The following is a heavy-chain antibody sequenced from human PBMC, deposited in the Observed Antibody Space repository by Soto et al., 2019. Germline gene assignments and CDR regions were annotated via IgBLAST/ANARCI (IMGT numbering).Heavy chain of an antibody. Sequence: QVHLVESGGGVIQPGRSLRLSCAASGLTFSRYAMHWVRQAPDKGLEWVAVISYDGSDKYYADSVKGRFTISRDNSKNTLYLQVTSVRDEDTAVYYCAVDTLANLDSWGQGSLVTVSS. CDR2: ISYDGSDK. D-gene: IGHD2-15*01. J-gene: IGHJ4*02. V-gene: IGHV3-30-3*01. CDR1: GLTFSRYA. CDR3: AVDTLANLDS.